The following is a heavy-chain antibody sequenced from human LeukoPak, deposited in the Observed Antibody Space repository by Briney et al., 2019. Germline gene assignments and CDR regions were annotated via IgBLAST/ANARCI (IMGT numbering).Heavy chain of an antibody. CDR2: IYYSGNT. Sequence: PSETLSLTCTVSGGSITSNSYYWGWIRQPPGKGLEWIGSIYYSGNTYYNPSLKSRVSVSVDTSKNQFSLKLSSVTAADTAVYYCARDSLAAAGSLYYMDVWGKGTTVTVSS. CDR3: ARDSLAAAGSLYYMDV. V-gene: IGHV4-39*07. CDR1: GGSITSNSYY. D-gene: IGHD6-13*01. J-gene: IGHJ6*03.